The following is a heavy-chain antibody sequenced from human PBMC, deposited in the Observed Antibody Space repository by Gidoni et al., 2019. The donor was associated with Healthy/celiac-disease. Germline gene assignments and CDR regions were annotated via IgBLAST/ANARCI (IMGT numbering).Heavy chain of an antibody. Sequence: QVQLVESGGGVVQPGRSLRLSCAASGFTFSSYAMHWVRQAPGKGLEWVAVISYDGSNKYYADSVKGRFTISRDNSKNTLYLQMNSLRAEDTAVYYCARDGYSSTLDIWGQGTMVTVSS. CDR2: ISYDGSNK. J-gene: IGHJ3*02. CDR1: GFTFSSYA. CDR3: ARDGYSSTLDI. V-gene: IGHV3-30*04. D-gene: IGHD6-13*01.